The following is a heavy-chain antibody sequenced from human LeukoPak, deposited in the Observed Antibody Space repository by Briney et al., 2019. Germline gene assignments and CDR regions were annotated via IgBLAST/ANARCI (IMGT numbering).Heavy chain of an antibody. J-gene: IGHJ1*01. Sequence: PGGFLRLSCAASGFTFSSYAMHWVRQAPGKGLEWVAVISYDGSNKYYADSVKGRFTISRDNSKNTLYLQMNSLRAEDTAVYYCARERVSSGSYFLAYFQHWGQGTLVTVSS. CDR3: ARERVSSGSYFLAYFQH. CDR1: GFTFSSYA. CDR2: ISYDGSNK. V-gene: IGHV3-30*04. D-gene: IGHD1-26*01.